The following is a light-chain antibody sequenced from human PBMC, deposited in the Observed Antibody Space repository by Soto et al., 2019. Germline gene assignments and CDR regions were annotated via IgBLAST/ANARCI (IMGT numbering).Light chain of an antibody. CDR1: QSVLYSSNNKNY. Sequence: DIVMTQSPDSLAVSLGERATINCKSSQSVLYSSNNKNYLAWYQQKPGQPPKLLIYWASTRESGVPDRFSGGGFGKNSTLTISSLQAEDVAVYYFQQYYSPPVTFGPGTKWISN. CDR3: QQYYSPPVT. V-gene: IGKV4-1*01. J-gene: IGKJ3*01. CDR2: WAS.